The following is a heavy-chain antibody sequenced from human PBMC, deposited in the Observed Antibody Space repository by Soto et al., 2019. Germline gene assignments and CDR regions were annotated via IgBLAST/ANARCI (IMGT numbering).Heavy chain of an antibody. CDR1: GFSFGDSY. D-gene: IGHD2-21*01. J-gene: IGHJ4*02. CDR2: ISGGSSYT. V-gene: IGHV3-11*06. CDR3: AKTIVAASGYYFDH. Sequence: QVQLVESGGGLVKPGGSLRLACAASGFSFGDSYMSWVRQAPGKGLEWLSYISGGSSYTNNADSVKGRFTISRDNAKRSLYLEMNSLRVDDTAVYYCAKTIVAASGYYFDHWGQGNVVTVSS.